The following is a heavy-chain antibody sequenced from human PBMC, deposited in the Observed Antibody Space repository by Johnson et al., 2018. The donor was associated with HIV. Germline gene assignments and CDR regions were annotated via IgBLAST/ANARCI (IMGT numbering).Heavy chain of an antibody. V-gene: IGHV3-33*06. CDR1: GFTFSSYG. J-gene: IGHJ3*02. Sequence: QVLLVESGGGVVQPGRSLRLSCAASGFTFSSYGMHWVRQAPGKGLEWVAVIWYDGSNKYYADSVKGRFTISRDNSKNTLYLQMNSLRAEDTAVYYCAKEGYYDDSKNDAFDIWGQGTMVTVSS. D-gene: IGHD3-22*01. CDR2: IWYDGSNK. CDR3: AKEGYYDDSKNDAFDI.